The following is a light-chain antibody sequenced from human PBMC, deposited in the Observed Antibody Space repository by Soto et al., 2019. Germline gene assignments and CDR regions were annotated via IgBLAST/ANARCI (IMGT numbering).Light chain of an antibody. J-gene: IGLJ1*01. CDR1: SSNFGNHY. CDR3: GTWDSSLSAGPYV. V-gene: IGLV1-51*01. CDR2: DKD. Sequence: QSVLTQPPSVSAAPGQKVTISCSGSSSNFGNHYVSWYQHLPGTAPKLLIYDKDKRPSGIPDRFSGSWSGTSATLAITGLQTGDEADYYCGTWDSSLSAGPYVFGTGTKVTVL.